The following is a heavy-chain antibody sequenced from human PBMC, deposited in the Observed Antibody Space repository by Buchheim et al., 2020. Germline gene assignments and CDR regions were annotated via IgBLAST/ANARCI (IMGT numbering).Heavy chain of an antibody. Sequence: VQLLESGGGLVQPGGSLRLSCAASGFTFSSYAMSWVRQAPGKGLEWVAVISYDGSKKYYADSVKGRFTISRDNSKNTLYLQMNSLRAEDTAVYYCSAGTRAYFDYWGQGTL. CDR1: GFTFSSYA. CDR3: SAGTRAYFDY. V-gene: IGHV3-30*03. CDR2: ISYDGSKK. D-gene: IGHD6-13*01. J-gene: IGHJ4*02.